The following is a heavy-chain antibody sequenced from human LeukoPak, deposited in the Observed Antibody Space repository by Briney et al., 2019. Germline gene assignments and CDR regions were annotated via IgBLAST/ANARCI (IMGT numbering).Heavy chain of an antibody. CDR1: GGTFSSYA. Sequence: ASVKVSCKASGGTFSSYAISWVRQAPGQGLEWMGWISAYNGNTNYAQKLQGRVTMTTDTSTSTAYMELRSLRSDDTAVYYCAREGSAPPLDYWGQGTLVTVSS. J-gene: IGHJ4*02. CDR2: ISAYNGNT. CDR3: AREGSAPPLDY. V-gene: IGHV1-18*01.